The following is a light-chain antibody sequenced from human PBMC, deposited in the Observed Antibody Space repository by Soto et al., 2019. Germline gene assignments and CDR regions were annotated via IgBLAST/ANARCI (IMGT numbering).Light chain of an antibody. CDR1: HRVSSY. Sequence: EIVMTQSPATLSVSPGERATLSCRASHRVSSYLAWYQQKPGQAPRLLIYGASTRATGFPARFSGSGSGTEFTPTISSLQSEDFAVYYCQQYNNWPRTFGQGTKVDIK. J-gene: IGKJ1*01. CDR2: GAS. CDR3: QQYNNWPRT. V-gene: IGKV3-15*01.